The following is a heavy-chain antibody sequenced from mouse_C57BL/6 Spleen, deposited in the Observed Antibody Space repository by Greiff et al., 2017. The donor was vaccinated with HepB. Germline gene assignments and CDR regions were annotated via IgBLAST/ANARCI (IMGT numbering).Heavy chain of an antibody. CDR1: GFTFSSYA. V-gene: IGHV5-4*03. CDR3: ARGDTTGDY. D-gene: IGHD1-1*01. CDR2: ISDGGSYT. J-gene: IGHJ2*01. Sequence: DVKLVESGGGLVKPGGSLKLSCAASGFTFSSYAMSWVRQTPEKRLEWVATISDGGSYTYYPDNVKGRFTISRDNAKNNLYLQMSHLKSEDTAMYYCARGDTTGDYWGQGTTLTVSS.